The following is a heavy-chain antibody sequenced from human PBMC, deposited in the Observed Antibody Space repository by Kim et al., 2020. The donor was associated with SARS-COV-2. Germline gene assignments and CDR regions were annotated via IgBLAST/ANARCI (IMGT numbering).Heavy chain of an antibody. CDR2: ISGSGGRK. V-gene: IGHV3-23*01. J-gene: IGHJ4*02. CDR3: AKAIPCSGGSCYFVPYVN. Sequence: GGSLRLSCAASGFTFSTYAMSWVRQAPGKGLEWVSAISGSGGRKYYADSVKGRFTISRDNSKNTLYLQMNSLRAEDTAVYYCAKAIPCSGGSCYFVPYVNWGQGALVTVSS. CDR1: GFTFSTYA. D-gene: IGHD2-15*01.